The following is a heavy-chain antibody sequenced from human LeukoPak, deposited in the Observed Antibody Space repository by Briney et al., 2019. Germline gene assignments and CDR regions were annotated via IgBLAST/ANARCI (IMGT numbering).Heavy chain of an antibody. Sequence: ASVKVSCKASGGTFSSYAISWVRQAPGQGLEWMGGIIPIFGTANYAQKFQGRVRITTDESTSTAYMELSSLRSEDTAVYYCARGSGDLGYFDYWGQGTLVTVSS. CDR2: IIPIFGTA. CDR3: ARGSGDLGYFDY. J-gene: IGHJ4*02. CDR1: GGTFSSYA. V-gene: IGHV1-69*05. D-gene: IGHD7-27*01.